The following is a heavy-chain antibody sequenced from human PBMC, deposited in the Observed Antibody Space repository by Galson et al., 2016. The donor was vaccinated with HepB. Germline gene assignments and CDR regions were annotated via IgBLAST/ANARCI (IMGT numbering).Heavy chain of an antibody. J-gene: IGHJ4*02. CDR1: GFHFSGYG. Sequence: SLRLSCAASGFHFSGYGMHWVRQAPGKGLEWVALIWFDGTYKYYADSVRGRFTISRDDSMNTVFLQMDSLRAEDTAVYYCARAGVSNWPDCDFWGQGALVTVSS. D-gene: IGHD6-13*01. CDR3: ARAGVSNWPDCDF. V-gene: IGHV3-33*01. CDR2: IWFDGTYK.